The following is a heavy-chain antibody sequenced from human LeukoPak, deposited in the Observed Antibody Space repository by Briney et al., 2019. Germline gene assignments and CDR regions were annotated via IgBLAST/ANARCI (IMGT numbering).Heavy chain of an antibody. D-gene: IGHD2-15*01. J-gene: IGHJ4*02. V-gene: IGHV3-23*01. Sequence: GGSLRLSCAASGFTFSSYAMSWVRQAPGKGLEWVSGISDSGGSTYYADSVKGRFTISRDNSKNTLYLQMNSLRAEDTAVYYCARDEDYSLDYWGQGTLVTVSS. CDR1: GFTFSSYA. CDR3: ARDEDYSLDY. CDR2: ISDSGGST.